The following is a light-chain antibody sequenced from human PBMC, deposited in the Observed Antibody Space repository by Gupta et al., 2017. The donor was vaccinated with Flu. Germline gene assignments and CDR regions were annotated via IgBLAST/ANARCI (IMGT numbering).Light chain of an antibody. J-gene: IGKJ1*01. V-gene: IGKV3-15*01. CDR2: DAS. CDR3: QQYNIWPWT. Sequence: EIVMTQSPATLSVSPGARATLSCRASHYLNTNLAWYQHRPGQAPRLLIYDASTRAAGIPARFSGSGSGTEFTLTISSLQSEDFAVYYCQQYNIWPWTFGQGTKVEI. CDR1: HYLNTN.